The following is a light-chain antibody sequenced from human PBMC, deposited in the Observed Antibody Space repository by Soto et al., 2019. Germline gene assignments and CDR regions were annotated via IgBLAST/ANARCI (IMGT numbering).Light chain of an antibody. J-gene: IGKJ2*01. CDR2: GAS. CDR1: QNVGNN. Sequence: VLTQSPATLSVSPGERATLSCRASQNVGNNIAWYQHKSGQAPRLLISGASTRATGVPARFSGSGSGTEFALTISSLQSDDCATYYCHTYNSYSLHTFCQGTKLEIK. V-gene: IGKV3-15*01. CDR3: HTYNSYSLHT.